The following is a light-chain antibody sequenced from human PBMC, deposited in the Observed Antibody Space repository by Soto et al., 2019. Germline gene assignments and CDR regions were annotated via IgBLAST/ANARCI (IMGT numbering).Light chain of an antibody. CDR2: GAS. V-gene: IGKV3-20*01. Sequence: EIVLTQSPGTLSLSPGERATLSCRASQSVSSSYLAWYQQKPGQAPRLLIYGASSRATGIPDRFSGSGSGTDFTLTISRLEPEDFAVFYCQQYGRSPCTFGPGTKVDLK. CDR1: QSVSSSY. J-gene: IGKJ3*01. CDR3: QQYGRSPCT.